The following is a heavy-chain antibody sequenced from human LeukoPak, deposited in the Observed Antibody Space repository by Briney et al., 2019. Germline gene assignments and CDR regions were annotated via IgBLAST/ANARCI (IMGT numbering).Heavy chain of an antibody. CDR3: ARDSHGSGTLIDY. V-gene: IGHV3-33*01. J-gene: IGHJ4*02. CDR2: IWYDGSNK. D-gene: IGHD3-10*01. Sequence: GRSLRLSCTASGFTFSSYVMHWVRQAPGKGLEWVALIWYDGSNKNYADSVKGRFTISRDNSKNTLYLQMNSLRAEDTAVYYCARDSHGSGTLIDYWGQGTLVTVSS. CDR1: GFTFSSYV.